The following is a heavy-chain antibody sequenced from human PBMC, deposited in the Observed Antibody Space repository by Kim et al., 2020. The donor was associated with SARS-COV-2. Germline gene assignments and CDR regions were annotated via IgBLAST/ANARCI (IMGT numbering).Heavy chain of an antibody. CDR2: T. D-gene: IGHD6-19*01. CDR3: ARGIAVAGTDY. J-gene: IGHJ4*02. Sequence: TIYNPSHKSRVTISVDTSTNQFSLKLSSVTAADTAVYYCARGIAVAGTDYWGQGTLVTVSS. V-gene: IGHV4-34*01.